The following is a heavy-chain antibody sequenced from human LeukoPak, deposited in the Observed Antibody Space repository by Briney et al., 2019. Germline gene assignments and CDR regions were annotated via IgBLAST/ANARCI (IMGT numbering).Heavy chain of an antibody. Sequence: GGSLRLSCAASEFTFSNYWMSWVRQAPGKGLERVAHTNIDGSKNYYVDSVEGRFIISRDNAKNSLYLQLNSLRAEDTAVYYCATTVAGYPDDYFDHWGQGTLVTVSS. CDR2: TNIDGSKN. J-gene: IGHJ4*02. CDR1: EFTFSNYW. D-gene: IGHD6-19*01. V-gene: IGHV3-7*01. CDR3: ATTVAGYPDDYFDH.